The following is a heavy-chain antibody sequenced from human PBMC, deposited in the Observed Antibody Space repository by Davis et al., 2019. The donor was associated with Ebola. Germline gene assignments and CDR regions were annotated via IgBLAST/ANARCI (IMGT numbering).Heavy chain of an antibody. V-gene: IGHV4-39*01. D-gene: IGHD3-3*01. CDR1: GVSISISRYY. Sequence: MPSETLSLTCTVSGVSISISRYYWGWIRQPPGKGLEWIGSIYYSGSTYYTPSLKSRVTISVDTSKNQFSLKLRSVTAADTAVYYCARQSSLRDFWSGYYTRLYFDYWGQGTLVTVSS. CDR2: IYYSGST. J-gene: IGHJ4*02. CDR3: ARQSSLRDFWSGYYTRLYFDY.